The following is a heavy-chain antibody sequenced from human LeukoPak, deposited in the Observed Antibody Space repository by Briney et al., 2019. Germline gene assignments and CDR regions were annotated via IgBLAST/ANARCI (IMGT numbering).Heavy chain of an antibody. CDR3: ARGLRSFDWLSDALHI. Sequence: GGSLRLSCAASGFTFSSCTMNWVRQAPGKGPEWVSSISSSGNSIFYADSVKGRFTISRDNAKNSLYLQMNSLRVEDTAVYYCARGLRSFDWLSDALHIWGQGTMVTVSS. CDR2: ISSSGNSI. J-gene: IGHJ3*02. D-gene: IGHD3-9*01. V-gene: IGHV3-21*01. CDR1: GFTFSSCT.